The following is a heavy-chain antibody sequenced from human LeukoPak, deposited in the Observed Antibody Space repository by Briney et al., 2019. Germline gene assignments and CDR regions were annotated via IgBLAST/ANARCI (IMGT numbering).Heavy chain of an antibody. CDR3: ATFDGYNSPQGGY. Sequence: PGGSLRLSCVASGFTFSDYYMSWIRQAPGKGLEWVSYISSSGSAIYYADSVEGRFTISRDASKNTLYLQMNSLRAEDTALYYCATFDGYNSPQGGYWGQGTLVTVSS. J-gene: IGHJ4*02. V-gene: IGHV3-11*01. CDR1: GFTFSDYY. D-gene: IGHD5-24*01. CDR2: ISSSGSAI.